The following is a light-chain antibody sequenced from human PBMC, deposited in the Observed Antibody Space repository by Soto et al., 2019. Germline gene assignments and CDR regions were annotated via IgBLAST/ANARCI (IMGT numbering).Light chain of an antibody. J-gene: IGKJ1*01. CDR2: GAS. V-gene: IGKV3-15*01. CDR3: QQYNNRPPWT. Sequence: IVMTQSPATLSVSPGERATLSCRASQSVSSNLAWYQQKPGQAPRLLIYGASTRATGIPARFSGSGSGTEFTLPISSLQSEDFAVYYCQQYNNRPPWTFGQGTKVDI. CDR1: QSVSSN.